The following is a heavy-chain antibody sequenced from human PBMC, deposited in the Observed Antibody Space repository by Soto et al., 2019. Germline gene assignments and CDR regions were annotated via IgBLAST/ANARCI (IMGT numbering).Heavy chain of an antibody. Sequence: WETLSLTCTVSGASISGYYWSWIRKSAGKRLEWIGRIYATGTTDYNPSLKSRVMMSVDTSKKQFSLKLRSVTAADTAVYYCVRDGTKTLRDWLDPWGEG. D-gene: IGHD1-1*01. CDR3: VRDGTKTLRDWLDP. V-gene: IGHV4-4*07. CDR2: IYATGTT. J-gene: IGHJ5*02. CDR1: GASISGYY.